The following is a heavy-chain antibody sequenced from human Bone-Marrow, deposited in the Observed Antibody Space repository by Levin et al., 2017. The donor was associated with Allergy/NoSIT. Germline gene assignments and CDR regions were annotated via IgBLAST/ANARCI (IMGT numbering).Heavy chain of an antibody. CDR1: GFTFSDFW. J-gene: IGHJ1*01. V-gene: IGHV3-74*03. CDR3: AKGAGQWLEPEYFQH. D-gene: IGHD6-19*01. CDR2: INGDGSSTVNSDGIRT. Sequence: PGESLKISCAGSGFTFSDFWMYWVRQAPGKGLVWVSRINGDGSSTVNSDGIRTTYADSVKGRFTISRDNAKNRLYLQMHSLRAEDTAPYYCAKGAGQWLEPEYFQHWGQGTLVTVSS.